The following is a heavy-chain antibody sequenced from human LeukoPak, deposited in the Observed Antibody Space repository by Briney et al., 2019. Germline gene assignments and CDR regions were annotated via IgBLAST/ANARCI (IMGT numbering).Heavy chain of an antibody. D-gene: IGHD6-19*01. CDR1: GGSISSSSYY. CDR2: IYYSGST. V-gene: IGHV4-39*07. Sequence: SETLSLTCTVSGGSISSSSYYWGWIRQPPGKGLEWIGSIYYSGSTYYNPSLKSRVTISVDTSKNQFSLKLSSVTAADTAVYYCARDGTQWLPFDYWAREPWSPSPQ. J-gene: IGHJ4*02. CDR3: ARDGTQWLPFDY.